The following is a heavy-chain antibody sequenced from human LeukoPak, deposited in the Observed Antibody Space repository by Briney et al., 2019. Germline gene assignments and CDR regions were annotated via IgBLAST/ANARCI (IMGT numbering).Heavy chain of an antibody. V-gene: IGHV4-59*11. CDR1: GGSISGHY. Sequence: SETLPLTCTVSGGSISGHYWSWIRQPPGKGLEWIGYIHYSGSTKYNPSLKSRVTISVDKAKNQFSLKLSSVTAADTAVYYCARELVVVPAASGDWFDPWGQGTLVTVSS. CDR2: IHYSGST. CDR3: ARELVVVPAASGDWFDP. J-gene: IGHJ5*02. D-gene: IGHD2-2*01.